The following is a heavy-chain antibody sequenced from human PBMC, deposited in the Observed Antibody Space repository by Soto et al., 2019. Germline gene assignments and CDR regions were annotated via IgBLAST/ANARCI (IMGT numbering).Heavy chain of an antibody. D-gene: IGHD3-22*01. Sequence: PGGSLRLSCAASGFTFSSYAMTWVRQAPGKGLEWVSGISGSGGSTYYADSVKGRFTISRDNSKNTMYLQMNSLRAEDTAVYYCAKGVRSYYYYGMDVWGQGTTVTVYS. CDR2: ISGSGGST. CDR1: GFTFSSYA. CDR3: AKGVRSYYYYGMDV. J-gene: IGHJ6*02. V-gene: IGHV3-23*01.